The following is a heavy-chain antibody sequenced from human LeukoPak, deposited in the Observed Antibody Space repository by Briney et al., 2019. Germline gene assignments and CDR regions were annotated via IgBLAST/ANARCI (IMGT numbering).Heavy chain of an antibody. V-gene: IGHV1-2*02. Sequence: ATVKVSCKASGYTFTGYHMHWVRQAPGQGLEWMGWINPNSGGTNYAQKFQGRVTMTRDTSISTAYMELSRLRSDDTAVYYCARDLIVVVPAARGYYYGMDVWGQGTTVTVSS. CDR3: ARDLIVVVPAARGYYYGMDV. J-gene: IGHJ6*02. CDR2: INPNSGGT. D-gene: IGHD2-2*01. CDR1: GYTFTGYH.